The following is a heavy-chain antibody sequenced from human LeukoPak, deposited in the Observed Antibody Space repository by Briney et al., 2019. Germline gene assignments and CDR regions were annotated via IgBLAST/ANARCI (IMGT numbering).Heavy chain of an antibody. Sequence: GGSLRLSCAASGFTFSSYAMSWVRQAPGKGLEWVSAISGSGGSTYYADSVKGRFTISRDNSKKTLYLQMNSLRAEDTAVYYCAKDPKSSSWALYDYWGQGTLVTVSS. CDR3: AKDPKSSSWALYDY. J-gene: IGHJ4*02. D-gene: IGHD6-13*01. V-gene: IGHV3-23*01. CDR1: GFTFSSYA. CDR2: ISGSGGST.